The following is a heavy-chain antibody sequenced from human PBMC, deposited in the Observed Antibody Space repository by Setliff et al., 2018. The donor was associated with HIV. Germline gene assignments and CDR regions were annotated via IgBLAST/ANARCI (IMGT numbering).Heavy chain of an antibody. CDR1: GFTFTDYI. V-gene: IGHV3-74*01. Sequence: PGGSLRLSCAGSGFTFTDYIMHWVRQVPGKGLVWVSRINSDGRIITYGEYVKGRFTISRDNAKNSLYLQMNSLRAEDTAVYYCAQAQTSVSGSYYQYLQHWGQGTLVTVSS. D-gene: IGHD3-10*01. CDR2: INSDGRII. J-gene: IGHJ1*01. CDR3: AQAQTSVSGSYYQYLQH.